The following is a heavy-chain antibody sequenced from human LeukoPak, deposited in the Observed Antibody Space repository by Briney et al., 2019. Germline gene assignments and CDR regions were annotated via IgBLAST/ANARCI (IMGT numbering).Heavy chain of an antibody. J-gene: IGHJ4*02. CDR3: ARERGYYYDNEG. CDR1: GYTFTGYY. Sequence: ASVKVSCKASGYTFTGYYMHWVRQAPGQGLEWMGWINPNNGDTRYAQKFQGRVTMTRDTSISTVYMALSRLTSDDTAVYSCARERGYYYDNEGWGQGTLVTVSS. CDR2: INPNNGDT. V-gene: IGHV1-2*02. D-gene: IGHD3-22*01.